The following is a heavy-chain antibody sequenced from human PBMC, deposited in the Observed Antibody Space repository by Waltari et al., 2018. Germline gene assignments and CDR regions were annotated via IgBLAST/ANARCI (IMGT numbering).Heavy chain of an antibody. CDR1: C. CDR3: ASHRPGGYGMDV. D-gene: IGHD3-10*01. J-gene: IGHJ6*02. CDR2: IKADGRGT. Sequence: CRDWVRQGPGKRLGWDSRIKADGRGTTYADSVTSRFTITTDNTESTLYRQMDSLVFDGTAVDYCASHRPGGYGMDVWGQGTTVSVSS. V-gene: IGHV3-74*01.